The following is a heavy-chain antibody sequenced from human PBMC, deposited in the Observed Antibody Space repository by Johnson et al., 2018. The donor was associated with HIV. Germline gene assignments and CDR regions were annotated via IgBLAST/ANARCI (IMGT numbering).Heavy chain of an antibody. J-gene: IGHJ3*02. Sequence: DVQLVESGGGLVQPGGSLRLSCAASGFIFSRSWMHWVRQVPGKGLVLVSRSNSDGSSTTYADSVKGRFTISRDKAKNTLHLQMNSLRAEDTALYYCAGEILTDYYDCSDALDIWGQGTMVTVSS. V-gene: IGHV3-74*01. CDR3: AGEILTDYYDCSDALDI. D-gene: IGHD3-22*01. CDR1: GFIFSRSW. CDR2: SNSDGSST.